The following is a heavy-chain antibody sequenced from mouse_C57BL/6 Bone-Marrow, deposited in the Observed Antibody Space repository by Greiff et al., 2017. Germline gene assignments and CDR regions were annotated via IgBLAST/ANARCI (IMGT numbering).Heavy chain of an antibody. V-gene: IGHV1-4*01. CDR3: ARSYLKTWFAY. D-gene: IGHD6-5*01. J-gene: IGHJ3*01. CDR1: GYTFTSYT. CDR2: INPSSGYT. Sequence: VQLQQSGAELARPGASVKMSCKASGYTFTSYTMHWVKQRPGQGLEWIGYINPSSGYTTYNQKFKDKATLTADKSSSTAYMELRSLTSEDSAVXYLARSYLKTWFAYWGQGTLVTVSA.